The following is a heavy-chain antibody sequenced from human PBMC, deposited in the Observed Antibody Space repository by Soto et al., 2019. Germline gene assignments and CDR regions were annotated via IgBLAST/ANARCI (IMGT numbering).Heavy chain of an antibody. Sequence: QVQLVQSGGEVKKPGASVKVSCKASGYTFTSHGFSWVRQAPGQGLEWMGWISTYNGKTDYAQGLQGRVTLTSDTSTSTAYMELRSLRSDDTAVYYCARDPFYTGSNLQVGYFDSWGQGTLVTVSS. CDR1: GYTFTSHG. V-gene: IGHV1-18*01. CDR3: ARDPFYTGSNLQVGYFDS. CDR2: ISTYNGKT. D-gene: IGHD1-26*01. J-gene: IGHJ4*02.